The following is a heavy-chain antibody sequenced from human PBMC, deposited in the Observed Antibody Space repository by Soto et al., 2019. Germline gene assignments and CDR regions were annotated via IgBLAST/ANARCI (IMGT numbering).Heavy chain of an antibody. V-gene: IGHV3-15*07. CDR1: GLTFINAW. Sequence: GGSLRLSCAASGLTFINAWMNWVRQAPGKGLEWVGRNKSKKEGGATEYIAVVKDMFTISRDVSKDTLYLQMNSLKTEDTAVYYCTTDAEWGIWGQGTMVTVSS. CDR3: TTDAEWGI. J-gene: IGHJ3*02. CDR2: NKSKKEGGAT. D-gene: IGHD2-8*01.